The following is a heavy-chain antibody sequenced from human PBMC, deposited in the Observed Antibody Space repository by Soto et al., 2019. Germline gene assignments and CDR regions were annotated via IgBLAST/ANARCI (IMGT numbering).Heavy chain of an antibody. CDR3: AKDSHPPFPLMDV. J-gene: IGHJ6*04. CDR2: ISGSGGYT. Sequence: GGSLRLSCAASGFTFFAYAMTWVRQAPGKGLEWVSTISGSGGYTYYADSVKGRVTISRDSSKNTLYLEIHSLRAEDTAIYYCAKDSHPPFPLMDVWAEGTTVTVSS. CDR1: GFTFFAYA. V-gene: IGHV3-23*01.